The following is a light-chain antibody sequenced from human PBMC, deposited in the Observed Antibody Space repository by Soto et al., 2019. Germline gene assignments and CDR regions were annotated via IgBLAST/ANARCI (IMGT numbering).Light chain of an antibody. CDR3: QQYGSSPLT. Sequence: AIQMTQSPSSLSASRGDRVTITWRASQGIKNDLGWYQQKPGKAPKLLIYAASSLQSGVPSRFSGSGSGTDFTLTISRLDPEDFAVYYCQQYGSSPLTFGQGTKVDIK. CDR2: AAS. V-gene: IGKV1-6*01. J-gene: IGKJ1*01. CDR1: QGIKND.